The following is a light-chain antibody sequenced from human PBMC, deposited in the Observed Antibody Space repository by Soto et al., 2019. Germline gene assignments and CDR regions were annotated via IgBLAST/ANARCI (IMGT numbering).Light chain of an antibody. V-gene: IGKV3-20*01. CDR3: QQYGSSPLT. CDR2: GAS. CDR1: EGVSDDY. Sequence: EIVLTQSPGTLSLSPGERATLSCRASEGVSDDYLAWYQQRSGQAPRLVIYGASSRASAVPDRFSGSGSGADFTLTISRLEPEDFAVYYCQQYGSSPLTFGGGTKVDIK. J-gene: IGKJ4*01.